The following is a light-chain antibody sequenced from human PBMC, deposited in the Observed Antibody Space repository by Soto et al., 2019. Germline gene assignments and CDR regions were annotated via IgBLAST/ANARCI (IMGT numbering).Light chain of an antibody. Sequence: QSALTQPASVSGSPGQSSAISCTGSSSDIGIYKYVSWYQQHPGKVPKLIIYEVTNRPSGVSNRFSGSKSGNKASLTISGLQAEDEADYYCSSYTTSSTRVFGPGTKLTVL. CDR2: EVT. V-gene: IGLV2-14*01. CDR1: SSDIGIYKY. CDR3: SSYTTSSTRV. J-gene: IGLJ1*01.